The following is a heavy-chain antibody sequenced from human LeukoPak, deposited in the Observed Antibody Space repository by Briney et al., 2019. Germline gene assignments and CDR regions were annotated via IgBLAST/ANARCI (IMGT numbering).Heavy chain of an antibody. D-gene: IGHD2-21*02. Sequence: GGSLRLSCVAPGFSFDTYAVSWVRQAPGKGLEWVSGISDTGRKRYYTDSVKGRFTISRDNSKNTLHLQMNSLRAEDTALYFCAKDHDNGDYYYYFDSWGQGTLVTVSS. CDR3: AKDHDNGDYYYYFDS. CDR1: GFSFDTYA. CDR2: ISDTGRKR. J-gene: IGHJ4*02. V-gene: IGHV3-23*01.